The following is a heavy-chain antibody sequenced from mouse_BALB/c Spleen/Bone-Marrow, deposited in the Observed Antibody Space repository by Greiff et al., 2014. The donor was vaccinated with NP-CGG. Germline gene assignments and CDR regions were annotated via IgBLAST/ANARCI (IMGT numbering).Heavy chain of an antibody. CDR1: GFTFSSYT. V-gene: IGHV5-12-2*01. J-gene: IGHJ4*01. D-gene: IGHD3-1*01. CDR3: ARQLGLRWAMDY. Sequence: EVKLMESGGGLVQSGGSLKLSCAASGFTFSSYTVSWVRQTPVKRLEWVAYISNGGGSTYYPDTVKGRFTISRDNAKNTLYLQMSSLKSEDTAMYYCARQLGLRWAMDYWGQGTSVTVSS. CDR2: ISNGGGST.